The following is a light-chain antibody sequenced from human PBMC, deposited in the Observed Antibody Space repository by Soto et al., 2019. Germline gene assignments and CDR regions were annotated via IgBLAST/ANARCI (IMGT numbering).Light chain of an antibody. V-gene: IGKV1-9*01. CDR1: PGLINY. CDR3: QQLIMYPTT. Sequence: IQLTQSPSSLSASVGDRATITCRASPGLINYLAWYQQKPGKAPQLLIYGASTLQSGVPASVSGSGSGTDFTLSGSSLQPEDFATYYCQQLIMYPTTFGPGTKVDIK. J-gene: IGKJ3*01. CDR2: GAS.